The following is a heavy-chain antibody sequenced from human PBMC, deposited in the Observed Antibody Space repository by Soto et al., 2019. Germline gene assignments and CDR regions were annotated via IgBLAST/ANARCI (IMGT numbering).Heavy chain of an antibody. Sequence: SETLSLTCAVSGGSITSSNWWSWVRQPPGKGLEWIGEIYPSGSTNYNPSLKSRVTISVDKSKNQFSLKLSSVTAADTAVYYCAREPGELYFDYWGQGTLVTVSS. CDR1: GGSITSSNW. V-gene: IGHV4-4*02. CDR3: AREPGELYFDY. CDR2: IYPSGST. J-gene: IGHJ4*02. D-gene: IGHD1-26*01.